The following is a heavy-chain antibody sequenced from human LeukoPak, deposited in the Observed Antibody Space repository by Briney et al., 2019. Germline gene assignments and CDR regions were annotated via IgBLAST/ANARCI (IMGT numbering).Heavy chain of an antibody. CDR3: ARELCVRGSGSYCPFDY. D-gene: IGHD3-10*01. CDR1: GGTFSSYA. J-gene: IGHJ4*02. CDR2: INTNTGNP. V-gene: IGHV7-4-1*02. Sequence: GASVKVSCKASGGTFSSYAISWVRQAPGQGLEWMGWINTNTGNPTYGQGFTGRFVFSLDTSVSTAYLQISSLKAEDTAVYYCARELCVRGSGSYCPFDYWGQGTLVTVSS.